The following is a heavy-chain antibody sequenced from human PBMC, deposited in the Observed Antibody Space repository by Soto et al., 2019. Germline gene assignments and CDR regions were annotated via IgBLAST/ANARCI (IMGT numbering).Heavy chain of an antibody. CDR3: ARDRNPRWDDAPAGSADC. V-gene: IGHV1-18*01. Sequence: QVQLVQSGGEVKKAGASVKVSCKTSGYTFTSYGIAWVRQAPGPRLEWMGWISAYKGNTYYPQRFQGRVTMTTDTSASTAYGELRNLRADDTAVHYCARDRNPRWDDAPAGSADCWGQGTLITVSS. D-gene: IGHD1-1*01. CDR1: GYTFTSYG. CDR2: ISAYKGNT. J-gene: IGHJ4*02.